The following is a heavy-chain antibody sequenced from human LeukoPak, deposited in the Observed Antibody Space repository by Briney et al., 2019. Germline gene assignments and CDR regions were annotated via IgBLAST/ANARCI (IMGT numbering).Heavy chain of an antibody. J-gene: IGHJ4*02. CDR1: GGSISSGSYY. CDR3: AREGGMGYDFWSGSFFDY. CDR2: IYTSGST. V-gene: IGHV4-61*02. D-gene: IGHD3-3*01. Sequence: PSQTLSLTCTVSGGSISSGSYYWSWIRQPAGKGLEWIGRIYTSGSTNYNPSLKSRVTISVDTSKNQFSLKLSSVTAADTAVYYCAREGGMGYDFWSGSFFDYWGQGTLVTVSS.